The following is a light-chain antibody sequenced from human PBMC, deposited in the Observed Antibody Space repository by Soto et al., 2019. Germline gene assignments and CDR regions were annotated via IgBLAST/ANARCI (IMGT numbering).Light chain of an antibody. V-gene: IGKV3-15*01. Sequence: EIVMAQSPATRSGSPGERATLSCRASQSVSSNLAWYQQKPGQAPRLLIYGASTRATGIPARFSGSGSGTEFTLTISSLQSEDFAVYYCQQYNNWPRTFGQGTKVDIK. CDR2: GAS. CDR3: QQYNNWPRT. CDR1: QSVSSN. J-gene: IGKJ1*01.